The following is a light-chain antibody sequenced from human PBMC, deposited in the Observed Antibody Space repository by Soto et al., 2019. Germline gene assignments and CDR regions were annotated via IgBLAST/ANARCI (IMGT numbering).Light chain of an antibody. V-gene: IGKV1-5*01. J-gene: IGKJ1*01. CDR1: QSISSW. CDR3: QQYNSYST. Sequence: DIQMTQYLSTLSASVGDRVTITCRASQSISSWLAWYQQKPGKAPKLLIYDASSLESGVPSRFSGSGSGTEFTLTISSLQPDDFATYYCQQYNSYSTFGQGTKVDI. CDR2: DAS.